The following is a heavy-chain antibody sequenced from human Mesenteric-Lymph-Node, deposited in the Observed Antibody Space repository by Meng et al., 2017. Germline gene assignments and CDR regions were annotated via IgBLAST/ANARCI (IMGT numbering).Heavy chain of an antibody. V-gene: IGHV3-30*07. CDR2: ISYDGSNK. Sequence: GESLKISCAASGFTFSSYAMHWVRQAPGKGLEWVAVISYDGSNKYYADSVKGRFTISRDNSKNTLYLQMNSLRAEDTAVYYCARDRGGSYFDYWGQGTLVTVSS. D-gene: IGHD1-26*01. J-gene: IGHJ4*02. CDR1: GFTFSSYA. CDR3: ARDRGGSYFDY.